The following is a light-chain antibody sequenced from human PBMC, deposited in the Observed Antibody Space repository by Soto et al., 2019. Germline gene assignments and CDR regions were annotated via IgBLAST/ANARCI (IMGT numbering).Light chain of an antibody. CDR1: QGISNY. CDR3: QKYNSALFT. V-gene: IGKV1-27*01. Sequence: DIQMTQSPSSLSASVGDRVTITCRASQGISNYLAWYQQKPGKVPKLLIYAASTLQSGVPSRFSGSGSGTDFTLTISRRQPEDLATYYCQKYNSALFTFGPGTKVDIK. CDR2: AAS. J-gene: IGKJ3*01.